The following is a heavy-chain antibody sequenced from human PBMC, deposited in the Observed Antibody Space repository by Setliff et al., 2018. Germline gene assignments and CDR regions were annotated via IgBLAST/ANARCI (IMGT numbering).Heavy chain of an antibody. J-gene: IGHJ4*02. Sequence: PGGSLRLSCAASGFTFSSYRMHWVRQAPGQGLEWVAMIWDDGINKYHGASVKGRFTVSRDNSKNTLYLQMNGLRAEDTAIYYCAGDPPGPHLVYTYWGQGALVTVSS. CDR1: GFTFSSYR. D-gene: IGHD3-16*01. V-gene: IGHV3-33*08. CDR2: IWDDGINK. CDR3: AGDPPGPHLVYTY.